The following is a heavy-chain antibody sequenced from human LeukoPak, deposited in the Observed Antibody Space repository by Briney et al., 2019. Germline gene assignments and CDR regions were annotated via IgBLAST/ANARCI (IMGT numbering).Heavy chain of an antibody. CDR2: ISNNGGYT. Sequence: LPGGSLRLSCAASGFTFSSSAMSWVRQAPGKGLEWVSAISNNGGYTYYADSVKGRFTISRDNSKNTLYLQMNSLRAEDTAVYYCAKGPPRRRCSSTSCPPPYYYYGIEVWGQGTTVTVSS. J-gene: IGHJ6*02. D-gene: IGHD2-2*01. CDR3: AKGPPRRRCSSTSCPPPYYYYGIEV. CDR1: GFTFSSSA. V-gene: IGHV3-23*01.